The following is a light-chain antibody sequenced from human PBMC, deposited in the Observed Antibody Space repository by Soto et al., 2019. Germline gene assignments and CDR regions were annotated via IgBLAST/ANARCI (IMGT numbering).Light chain of an antibody. CDR2: DVS. CDR1: SSDVGGYNY. V-gene: IGLV2-14*01. CDR3: SSYTSSSTL. J-gene: IGLJ2*01. Sequence: QSALTQPASVSGSPGQSITISCTGTSSDVGGYNYVSWYQQHPGKAPQLMIYDVSHRPAGVPNRCSGAKSGNTAAMTSSGRQAEDEADYYCSSYTSSSTLFGGGTQLTVL.